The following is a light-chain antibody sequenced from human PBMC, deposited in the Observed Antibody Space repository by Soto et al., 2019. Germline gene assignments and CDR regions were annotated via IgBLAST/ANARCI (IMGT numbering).Light chain of an antibody. V-gene: IGKV2-30*02. Sequence: DVVMTQSPLSLPVTLGQPASISCRSSQSLIHSDGNTYLNWFQQRPGQSPRRLIYKVSDRDSGVPDRFTGSGSGTDLTLKISRVEAEEVGVYYCMQGTHWPWTFGQGTEVEIK. CDR1: QSLIHSDGNTY. CDR3: MQGTHWPWT. CDR2: KVS. J-gene: IGKJ1*01.